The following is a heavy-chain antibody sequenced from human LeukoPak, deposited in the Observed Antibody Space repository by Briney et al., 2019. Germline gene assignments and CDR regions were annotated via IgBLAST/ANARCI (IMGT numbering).Heavy chain of an antibody. Sequence: GGSLRLSRVASRFTFSGYSMNWVRQAPAKGLECVSYSSSSSSAIHYADSVKGRFTISRDNAKNSLYLQMESLRDEDTAVYYCERDYVYAFNNWGQGTMVTVSS. V-gene: IGHV3-48*02. D-gene: IGHD3-10*02. J-gene: IGHJ3*02. CDR1: RFTFSGYS. CDR2: SSSSSSAI. CDR3: ERDYVYAFNN.